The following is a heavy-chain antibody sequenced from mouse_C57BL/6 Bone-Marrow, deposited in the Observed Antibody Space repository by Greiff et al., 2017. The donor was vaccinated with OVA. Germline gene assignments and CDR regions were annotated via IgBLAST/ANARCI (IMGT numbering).Heavy chain of an antibody. CDR2: ISNGGGST. V-gene: IGHV5-12*01. CDR1: GFTFSDYY. D-gene: IGHD1-1*01. CDR3: ARRPVVATPYAMDY. Sequence: EVMLVESGGGLVQPGGSLKLSCAASGFTFSDYYMYWVRQTPEKRLEWVAYISNGGGSTYYPDTVKGRFTISRDNAKNTLYLQMSRLKSEDTAMYYCARRPVVATPYAMDYWGQGTSVTVSS. J-gene: IGHJ4*01.